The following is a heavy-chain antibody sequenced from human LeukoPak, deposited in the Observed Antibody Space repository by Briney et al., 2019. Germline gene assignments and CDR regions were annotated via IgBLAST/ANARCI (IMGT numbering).Heavy chain of an antibody. J-gene: IGHJ4*02. CDR2: ISVSGGTT. CDR3: ARHYDFWSGFSWYFDY. V-gene: IGHV3-23*01. CDR1: GFTFSNYA. D-gene: IGHD3-3*01. Sequence: GGSLRLSCAASGFTFSNYAMSWVRQAPWKGLEWVSGISVSGGTTYYADSVKGRFTISRDNSKNTLYLQMNSLRAEDTAVYYCARHYDFWSGFSWYFDYWGQGTLVTVSS.